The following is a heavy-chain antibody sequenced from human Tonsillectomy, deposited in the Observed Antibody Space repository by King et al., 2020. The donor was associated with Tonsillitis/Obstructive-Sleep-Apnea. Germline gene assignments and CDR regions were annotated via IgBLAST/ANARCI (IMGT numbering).Heavy chain of an antibody. CDR1: GYTFTRYY. D-gene: IGHD2-15*01. CDR2: INPSDGIT. V-gene: IGHV1-46*01. J-gene: IGHJ4*02. CDR3: ARDDKDDRYFDY. Sequence: QLVQSGAEVKKPGASVKVSCKAYGYTFTRYYIHWVRQAPGQGLEWMGIINPSDGITTYAQKFQGRVTMTRDTSTNTVHMELSSQRSEDTAMYYCARDDKDDRYFDYWGQGTLVTVSS.